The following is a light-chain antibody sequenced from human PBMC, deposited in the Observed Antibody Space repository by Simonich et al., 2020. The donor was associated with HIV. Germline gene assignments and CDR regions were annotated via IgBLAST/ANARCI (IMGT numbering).Light chain of an antibody. J-gene: IGKJ4*01. CDR1: QSLSSH. CDR2: EAS. Sequence: EIVMTQSPATLSVSQGESATLSCSASQSLSSHLAWYQQKPGQAPRLLNYEASNRATGIPARFSGSESGTDFTLTISSLEPEDVAVYYCQQRCNWPPALTFGGGTKVKIK. CDR3: QQRCNWPPALT. V-gene: IGKV3-11*01.